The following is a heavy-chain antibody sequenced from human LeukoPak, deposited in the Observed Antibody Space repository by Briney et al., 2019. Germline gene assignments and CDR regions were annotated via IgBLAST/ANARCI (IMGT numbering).Heavy chain of an antibody. J-gene: IGHJ5*02. CDR2: INHSGST. D-gene: IGHD6-19*01. Sequence: PSETLSLTCAVYGGSFSGYYWSWIRQPPGKGLEWIGEINHSGSTNYNPSLKSRVTISVDTSKNQFPLKLSSVTAADTAVYYCARVRYSSGWSPFDPWGQGTLVTVSS. CDR1: GGSFSGYY. V-gene: IGHV4-34*01. CDR3: ARVRYSSGWSPFDP.